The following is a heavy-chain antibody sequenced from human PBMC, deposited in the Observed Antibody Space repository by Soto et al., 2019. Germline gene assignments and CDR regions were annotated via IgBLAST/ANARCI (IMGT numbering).Heavy chain of an antibody. V-gene: IGHV3-15*01. CDR3: TTVQSSGWFGFQHDY. Sequence: GGSLRLSCAASGFTFSNAWMSWVRQAPGKGLEWVGRIKSKTDGGTTDYAAPVKGRFTISRDDSKNTLYLQMNSLKTEDTAVYYCTTVQSSGWFGFQHDYWGQGTLVTVSS. J-gene: IGHJ4*02. CDR2: IKSKTDGGTT. CDR1: GFTFSNAW. D-gene: IGHD6-19*01.